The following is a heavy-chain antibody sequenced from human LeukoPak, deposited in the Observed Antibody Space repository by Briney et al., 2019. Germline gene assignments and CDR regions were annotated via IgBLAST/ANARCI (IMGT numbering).Heavy chain of an antibody. CDR2: ISGSGGST. J-gene: IGHJ4*02. V-gene: IGHV3-23*01. D-gene: IGHD6-19*01. CDR3: AKVPSGWFFDY. CDR1: GFTFSSYA. Sequence: HSGGSLRLSCAASGFTFSSYAMSWVRQAPGKGLEGGSVISGSGGSTYYADSVKGRFTISRDNSKNTLYLQMNSLRAEDTAVYYCAKVPSGWFFDYWGQGTLVTVSS.